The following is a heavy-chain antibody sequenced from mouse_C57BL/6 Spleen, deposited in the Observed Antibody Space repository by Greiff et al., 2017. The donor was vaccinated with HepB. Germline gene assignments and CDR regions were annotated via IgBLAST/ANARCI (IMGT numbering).Heavy chain of an antibody. J-gene: IGHJ2*01. CDR3: ARDRDGSGFDY. CDR1: GFTFSSYA. Sequence: EVKLVESGGGLVKPGGSLKLSCAASGFTFSSYAMSWVRQTPEKRLEWVATISDGGSYTYYPDNVKGRFTISRDNAKNNLYLQMSHLKSEDTAMYYCARDRDGSGFDYWGQGTTLTVSS. D-gene: IGHD1-1*01. V-gene: IGHV5-4*01. CDR2: ISDGGSYT.